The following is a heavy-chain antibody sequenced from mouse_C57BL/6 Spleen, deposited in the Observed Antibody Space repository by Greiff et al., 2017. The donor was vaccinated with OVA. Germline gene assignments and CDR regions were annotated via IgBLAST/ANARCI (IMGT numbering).Heavy chain of an antibody. Sequence: DVKLVESGGGLVQPKGSLKLSCAASGFSFNTYAMNWVRQAPGKGLEWVARIRSKSNNYATYYADSVKDRFTISRDDSESMLYLQMNNLKTEDTAMYYCVRALTEVFDYWGQGTTLTVSS. D-gene: IGHD4-1*01. V-gene: IGHV10-1*01. J-gene: IGHJ2*01. CDR1: GFSFNTYA. CDR2: IRSKSNNYAT. CDR3: VRALTEVFDY.